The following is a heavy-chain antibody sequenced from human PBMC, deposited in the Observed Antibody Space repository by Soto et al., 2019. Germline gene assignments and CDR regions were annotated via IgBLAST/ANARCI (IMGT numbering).Heavy chain of an antibody. CDR1: GFTFRSYV. CDR3: ARWGTTGGLDV. CDR2: TSYDGSNN. Sequence: QVQLVESGGGVVQPGTALRLSCVGSGFTFRSYVIHWVRQAPGKGLEWVALTSYDGSNNFYGDSVKGRFTNSRHNSRNTVELQMDSIRFEDTALYYCARWGTTGGLDVWGQGTLVSVSS. J-gene: IGHJ4*02. D-gene: IGHD3-16*01. V-gene: IGHV3-33*05.